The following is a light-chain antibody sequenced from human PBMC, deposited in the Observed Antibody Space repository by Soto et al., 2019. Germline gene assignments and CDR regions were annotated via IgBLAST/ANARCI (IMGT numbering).Light chain of an antibody. Sequence: EIVLTQSPGTLSLSPGERATLSCRASQSVSSYLAWYQQKPGQAPRLLIYAASTRATGIPDRFSGSGSGTDFTLTISRLEPADFAVYYCQQYASSLLTFGGGTKVDIK. CDR3: QQYASSLLT. CDR1: QSVSSY. J-gene: IGKJ4*01. V-gene: IGKV3-20*01. CDR2: AAS.